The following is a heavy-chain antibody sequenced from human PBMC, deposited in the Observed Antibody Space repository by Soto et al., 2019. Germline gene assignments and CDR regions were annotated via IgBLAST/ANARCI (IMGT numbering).Heavy chain of an antibody. J-gene: IGHJ4*02. D-gene: IGHD6-19*01. CDR3: ARDRTTGSLWAGIDY. V-gene: IGHV4-39*07. Sequence: PSETLSLTCTVSGGSISSSSYYWGWIRQPPGKGLEWIGSIYSSATTNYNPSLKSRVTISVDMSKYRFSLKLSSVSAADTAVYYCARDRTTGSLWAGIDYWSQGTLVTVSS. CDR2: IYSSATT. CDR1: GGSISSSSYY.